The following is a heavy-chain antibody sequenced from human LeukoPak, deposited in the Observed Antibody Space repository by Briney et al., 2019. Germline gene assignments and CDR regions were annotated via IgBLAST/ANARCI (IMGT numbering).Heavy chain of an antibody. D-gene: IGHD5-18*01. V-gene: IGHV3-7*03. Sequence: PGGSLRLSCAASGFTFSSYWMSWVRQAPGKGLEWVANIKQDGSEKYYVDSVKGRFTISRDNSKNTLYLQMNSLRAEDTAVYYCAVVGGYSYGYALDYWGQGTLVTVSS. CDR3: AVVGGYSYGYALDY. CDR2: IKQDGSEK. CDR1: GFTFSSYW. J-gene: IGHJ4*02.